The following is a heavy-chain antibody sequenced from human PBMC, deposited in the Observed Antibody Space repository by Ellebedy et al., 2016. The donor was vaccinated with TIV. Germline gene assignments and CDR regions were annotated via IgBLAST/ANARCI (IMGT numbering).Heavy chain of an antibody. V-gene: IGHV3-7*03. CDR1: GFTFSSYW. Sequence: LSLTXXASGFTFSSYWMSWVRQAPGKGLEWVANIKQDGSEKYYVDSVKGRFTISRDNAKNSLYLQMNSLRAEDTAVYYCARAPTVTTNYYYYGMDVWGQGTTVTVSS. J-gene: IGHJ6*02. CDR2: IKQDGSEK. D-gene: IGHD4-11*01. CDR3: ARAPTVTTNYYYYGMDV.